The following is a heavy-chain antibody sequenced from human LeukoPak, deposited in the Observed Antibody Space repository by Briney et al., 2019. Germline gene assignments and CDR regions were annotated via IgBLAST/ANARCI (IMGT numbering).Heavy chain of an antibody. Sequence: SVKVSCKASGGTFSNYAISWVRQAPGQGLEWMGGIIPMFGPASSAQKFQGRVTITTDDSTSTVYMELSSLTSEDTAVYYCARDRAPAIGPQPAYYYYYYMDVWGKGTTVTVSS. J-gene: IGHJ6*03. CDR3: ARDRAPAIGPQPAYYYYYYMDV. V-gene: IGHV1-69*05. D-gene: IGHD2-21*02. CDR2: IIPMFGPA. CDR1: GGTFSNYA.